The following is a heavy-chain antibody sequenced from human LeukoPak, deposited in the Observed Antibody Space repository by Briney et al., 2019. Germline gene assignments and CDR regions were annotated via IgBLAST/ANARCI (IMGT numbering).Heavy chain of an antibody. Sequence: GGSLRLSCTASGFSFGDYVMSWVRQAPGKGLEWVGLIRSKAYGGTTEYAASVKGRFTISRDDSKSIAYLQMNSLKTEDTAVYYCTRERPTYYYDSSGLFDYWGQGTLVTVSS. D-gene: IGHD3-22*01. CDR1: GFSFGDYV. CDR2: IRSKAYGGTT. V-gene: IGHV3-49*04. J-gene: IGHJ4*02. CDR3: TRERPTYYYDSSGLFDY.